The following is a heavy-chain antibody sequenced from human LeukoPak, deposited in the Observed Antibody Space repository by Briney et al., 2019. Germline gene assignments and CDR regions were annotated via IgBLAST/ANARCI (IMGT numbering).Heavy chain of an antibody. V-gene: IGHV3-11*01. J-gene: IGHJ4*02. D-gene: IGHD3-22*01. CDR2: ISSSGSGGST. CDR3: AKGSKARRNYYDSSGYYYSFDY. Sequence: PGGSLRLSCAASGFTFSDYYMSWIRQAPGKGLEWVSYISSSGSGGSTYYADSVKGRFTISRDNSKNTLYLQMNSLRAEDTAVYYCAKGSKARRNYYDSSGYYYSFDYWGQGTLVTVSS. CDR1: GFTFSDYY.